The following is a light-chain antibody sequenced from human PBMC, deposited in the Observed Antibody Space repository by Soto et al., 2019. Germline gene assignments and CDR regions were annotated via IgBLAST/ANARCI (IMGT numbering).Light chain of an antibody. CDR2: AAS. CDR3: QQSYSTPWT. Sequence: DIQMTQSPSSLSASVGARVTITCRASQSISSYLNWYQQKPGKAPKLLIYAASSLQSGVPSRFSGSGSGTDFTLTISSLQPEDFETYYCQQSYSTPWTFGPGTKLESK. J-gene: IGKJ2*02. CDR1: QSISSY. V-gene: IGKV1-39*01.